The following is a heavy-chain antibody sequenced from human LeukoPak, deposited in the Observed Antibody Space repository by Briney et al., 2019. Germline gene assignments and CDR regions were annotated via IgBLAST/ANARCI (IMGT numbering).Heavy chain of an antibody. CDR1: GFTVSSNY. CDR3: AKDREGTIADYFDY. V-gene: IGHV3-53*01. Sequence: GGSLRLSCAASGFTVSSNYMSWVRQAPGKGLEWVSLINSGGSTYYADSVKGRFTISRDDSKNTVYLQMNSPRGEDTAVYYCAKDREGTIADYFDYWGQGTLVTVSS. D-gene: IGHD1-7*01. CDR2: INSGGST. J-gene: IGHJ4*02.